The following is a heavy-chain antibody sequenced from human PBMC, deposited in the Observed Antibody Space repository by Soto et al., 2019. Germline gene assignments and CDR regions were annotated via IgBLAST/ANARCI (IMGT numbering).Heavy chain of an antibody. CDR1: GFTFSAYS. D-gene: IGHD3-9*01. Sequence: GGSLRLSCAASGFTFSAYSMNWVRQAPGKGLEWVSYISSSGSTTYYADSVKGRFTISRDNAKRSLYLQMNSLRAEDTAVYYCAREVLRYFDWPWGQGTLVTVSS. CDR3: AREVLRYFDWP. J-gene: IGHJ4*02. V-gene: IGHV3-48*01. CDR2: ISSSGSTT.